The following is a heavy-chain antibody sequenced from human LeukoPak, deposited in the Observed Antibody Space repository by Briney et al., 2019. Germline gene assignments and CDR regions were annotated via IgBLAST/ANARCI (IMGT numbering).Heavy chain of an antibody. CDR2: INSDGSGT. V-gene: IGHV3-74*01. CDR3: ARGSQRRAAANYYGMDV. Sequence: ETGGSLRLSCAASGFTLSSYWLHWVRQAPGKGLVWVSRINSDGSGTTYADSVKGRFTISRDNAKNTLYLQMNRLRAEDTAVYHCARGSQRRAAANYYGMDVWGQGTTVTVSS. D-gene: IGHD2-2*01. CDR1: GFTLSSYW. J-gene: IGHJ6*02.